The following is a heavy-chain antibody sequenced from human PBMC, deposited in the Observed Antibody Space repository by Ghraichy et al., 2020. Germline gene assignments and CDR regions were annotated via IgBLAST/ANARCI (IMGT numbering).Heavy chain of an antibody. J-gene: IGHJ4*02. Sequence: CAASGFTFSSYSMNWVRQAPGKGLEWVSYISSSSSTIYYADSVKGRFTISRDNAKNSLYLQMNSLRDEDTAVYYCARDQDIVATEYYFDYWGQGTLVTVSS. V-gene: IGHV3-48*02. CDR3: ARDQDIVATEYYFDY. CDR1: GFTFSSYS. D-gene: IGHD5-12*01. CDR2: ISSSSSTI.